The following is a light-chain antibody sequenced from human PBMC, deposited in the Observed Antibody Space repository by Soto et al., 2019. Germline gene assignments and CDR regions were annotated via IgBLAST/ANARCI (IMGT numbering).Light chain of an antibody. Sequence: EIQMTQSPSTLSASVGDRVTITCRASQSISIWLAWYQQKPGKAPKLLIYKASSLESGVPSRFSGSGSGTEFTLTISSLQPDDFATYYCQQYNSYSVTFGQGTKVDIK. J-gene: IGKJ1*01. CDR2: KAS. V-gene: IGKV1-5*03. CDR1: QSISIW. CDR3: QQYNSYSVT.